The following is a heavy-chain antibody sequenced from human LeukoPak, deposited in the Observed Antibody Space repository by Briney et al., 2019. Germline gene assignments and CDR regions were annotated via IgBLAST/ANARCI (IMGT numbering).Heavy chain of an antibody. J-gene: IGHJ4*02. V-gene: IGHV1-2*02. D-gene: IGHD3-22*01. CDR3: ARVVAPSYYYYDSSGYPDY. CDR2: INPNSGGT. CDR1: GYTFTGYY. Sequence: ASVKVSCKASGYTFTGYYMHWVRQAPGQGLEWMGWINPNSGGTNYAQKFQGRVTMTRDTSISTAYMELSRLISDDTAVYYCARVVAPSYYYYDSSGYPDYWGQGTLVTVSS.